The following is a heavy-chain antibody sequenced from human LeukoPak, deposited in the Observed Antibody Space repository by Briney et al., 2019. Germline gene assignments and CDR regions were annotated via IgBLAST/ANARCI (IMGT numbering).Heavy chain of an antibody. CDR3: ARVSIVRGVIRAFDI. CDR1: GFTFSSYA. CDR2: ISYDGSNK. Sequence: AGGSLRLSCAASGFTFSSYAMHWVRQAPGKGLEWVAVISYDGSNKYYADSVKGRFTISRDNSKNTLYLQMNSLRAEDTAVYYCARVSIVRGVIRAFDIWGQGTMVTVSS. J-gene: IGHJ3*02. D-gene: IGHD3-10*01. V-gene: IGHV3-30*04.